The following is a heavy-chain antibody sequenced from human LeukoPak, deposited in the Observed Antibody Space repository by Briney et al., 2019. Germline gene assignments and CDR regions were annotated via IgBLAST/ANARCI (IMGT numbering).Heavy chain of an antibody. D-gene: IGHD5-12*01. J-gene: IGHJ4*02. CDR1: GYTFTGYY. V-gene: IGHV1-2*02. CDR3: ARGGTYSGYDLENDY. CDR2: INPNSGGT. Sequence: ASVKVSCKASGYTFTGYYMHWVRQAPGQGLEWMGWINPNSGGTNYAQKFQGRVTMTRDTSISTAYMELSRLRSDDTAVYYCARGGTYSGYDLENDYWGQGTLVTVSS.